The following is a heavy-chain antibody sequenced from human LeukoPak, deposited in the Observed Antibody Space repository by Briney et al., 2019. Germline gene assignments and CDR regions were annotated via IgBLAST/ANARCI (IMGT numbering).Heavy chain of an antibody. D-gene: IGHD2-21*02. CDR3: ARAGGGDWWFDY. V-gene: IGHV3-23*01. CDR1: GFKFTGYA. Sequence: GGSLRLSCAASGFKFTGYAMSWVRQAPGKGLEWVSVISGSGGSTHYADSVKGRFTISRDNSKNTLYLQMNSLRAEDTAVYFCARAGGGDWWFDYGGQGPLVTVSS. J-gene: IGHJ4*02. CDR2: ISGSGGST.